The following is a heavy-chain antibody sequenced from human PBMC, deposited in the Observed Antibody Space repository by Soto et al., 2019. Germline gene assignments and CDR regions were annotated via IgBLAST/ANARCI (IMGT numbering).Heavy chain of an antibody. CDR1: GFTFSSYS. D-gene: IGHD2-15*01. CDR2: ISSSSSTI. V-gene: IGHV3-48*01. CDR3: ARELVLRRDTI. Sequence: GGSLRLSCAASGFTFSSYSMDWVRQAPGKGLEWVSYISSSSSTIYYADSVKGRFTISRDNAKNSLYLQMNSLRAEDTAVYYCARELVLRRDTIWGQGTMVTVSS. J-gene: IGHJ3*02.